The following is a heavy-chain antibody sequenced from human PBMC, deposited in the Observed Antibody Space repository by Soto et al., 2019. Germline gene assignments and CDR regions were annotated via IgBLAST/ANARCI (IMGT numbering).Heavy chain of an antibody. CDR3: AREGVAPYYYYGMDV. D-gene: IGHD5-12*01. V-gene: IGHV1-46*01. Sequence: ASVKVSCKAIGYSFTSHYMHWVRQAPGQGLEWMGTIFPGGVNVAYAQKFQGRVTMTTDTSTSTVHMEVRSLRSDDTAVYYCAREGVAPYYYYGMDVWGQGTPVTVSS. CDR1: GYSFTSHY. J-gene: IGHJ6*02. CDR2: IFPGGVNV.